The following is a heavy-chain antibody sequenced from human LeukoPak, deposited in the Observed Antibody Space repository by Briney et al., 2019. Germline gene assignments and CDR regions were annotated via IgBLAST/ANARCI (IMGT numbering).Heavy chain of an antibody. CDR1: GYSISSGYY. Sequence: SETLSLTCTVSGYSISSGYYWGWIRQPPGKGLEWIGSIYYSGSTYYNPSLKSRVTISVDTSKNQFSLKLSSVTAADTAVYYCARTPRITYYYDSSGYYFDYWGQGTLVTVSS. CDR2: IYYSGST. J-gene: IGHJ4*02. D-gene: IGHD3-22*01. CDR3: ARTPRITYYYDSSGYYFDY. V-gene: IGHV4-38-2*02.